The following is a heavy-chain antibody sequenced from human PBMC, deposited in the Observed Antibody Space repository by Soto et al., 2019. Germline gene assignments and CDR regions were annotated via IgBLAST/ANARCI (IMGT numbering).Heavy chain of an antibody. Sequence: SYIYYADSVKGRFTISRDNAKNSLYLQMNSLRAEDTAVYYCVRESGSYLDYFYGMDVWGQGTTVTVSS. CDR2: SYI. V-gene: IGHV3-21*01. CDR3: VRESGSYLDYFYGMDV. J-gene: IGHJ6*02. D-gene: IGHD1-26*01.